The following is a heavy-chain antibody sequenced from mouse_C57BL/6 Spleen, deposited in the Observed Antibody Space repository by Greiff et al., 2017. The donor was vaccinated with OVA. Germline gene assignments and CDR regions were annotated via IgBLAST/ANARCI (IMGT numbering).Heavy chain of an antibody. V-gene: IGHV1-7*01. CDR2: ITPSGVST. CDR1: GYTFTSYW. Sequence: QFQLQQSGAELAKPGASLKLSCKASGYTFTSYWIPCVTQRPGQGLEWIGYITPSGVSTRYNQKFKDKATLTADKSSSTAYMQLSSRTYEDSAVYYCALYDYDVGFDYGGQGTTRTVSS. J-gene: IGHJ2*01. D-gene: IGHD2-4*01. CDR3: ALYDYDVGFDY.